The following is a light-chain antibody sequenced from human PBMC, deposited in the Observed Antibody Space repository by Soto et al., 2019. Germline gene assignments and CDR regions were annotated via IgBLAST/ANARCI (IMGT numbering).Light chain of an antibody. V-gene: IGKV1-5*03. CDR1: QTIDSW. CDR2: KAS. Sequence: DIQMTQSPATLSASVGDRVTITCRASQTIDSWLAWYQQRPGKPPNLLIYKASTLASGVPSRFSGTGSGTEFTLTINSLQPDDFATYYCQHYNSYSEAFGQGTKVVIK. J-gene: IGKJ1*01. CDR3: QHYNSYSEA.